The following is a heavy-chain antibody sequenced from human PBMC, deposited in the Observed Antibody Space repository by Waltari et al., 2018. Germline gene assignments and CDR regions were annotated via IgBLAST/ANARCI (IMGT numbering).Heavy chain of an antibody. D-gene: IGHD3-16*01. J-gene: IGHJ4*02. V-gene: IGHV1-18*01. CDR2: MSGYNGEA. CDR3: ARDDVDSSAFGGF. CDR1: GYIFSNYG. Sequence: QLVQSGPEVKKPGASVKVSCKGSGYIFSNYGGTWVRQAPGQGLEWMGWMSGYNGEAKYEEKVEGRVTMTRDTSTSTAYMEIRGLRSDDTALYFCARDDVDSSAFGGFWGQGTQVTVSS.